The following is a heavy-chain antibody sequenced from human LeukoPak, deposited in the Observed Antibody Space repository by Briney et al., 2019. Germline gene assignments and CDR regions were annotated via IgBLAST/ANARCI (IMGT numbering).Heavy chain of an antibody. Sequence: GGSLRLSCAASGFTFSTYAMSWVRQAPGKGLEWVSGISSTGGNTYYADSVQGRFTISRDNSKNTLYLQMNSLRAEDTAVYYCAKRYCSGGSCYSDRTFDYWGQGTLVTVSS. V-gene: IGHV3-23*01. CDR3: AKRYCSGGSCYSDRTFDY. CDR2: ISSTGGNT. CDR1: GFTFSTYA. D-gene: IGHD2-15*01. J-gene: IGHJ4*02.